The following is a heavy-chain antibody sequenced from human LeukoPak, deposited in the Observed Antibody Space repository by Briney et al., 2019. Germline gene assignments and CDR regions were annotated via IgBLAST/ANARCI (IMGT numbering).Heavy chain of an antibody. CDR3: ARVLRLERPYYYYYMDV. J-gene: IGHJ6*03. CDR1: GFTVSSNY. V-gene: IGHV3-53*01. Sequence: PGGSLRLSCVVSGFTVSSNYVSWVRQAPGKGLEWVSIIYSDGTTYYADSVKGRFTISRDNAKNSLYLQMNSLRAEDTALYHCARVLRLERPYYYYYMDVWGKGTTVTISS. D-gene: IGHD1-1*01. CDR2: IYSDGTT.